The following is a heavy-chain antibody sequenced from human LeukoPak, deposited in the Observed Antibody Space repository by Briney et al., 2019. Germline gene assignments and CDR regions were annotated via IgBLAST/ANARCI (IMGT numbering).Heavy chain of an antibody. V-gene: IGHV1-18*01. CDR1: GYTFISYG. D-gene: IGHD3-3*01. CDR2: ASAYNGNT. Sequence: ASVKVSCKASGYTFISYGISWVRQAHGQGLECMGWASAYNGNTNYAQKLQGRVTMTTDTSTSTAYMELRSLRSDDTAVYYCARASITIFGVVTLPLDPWGQGTLVTVSS. CDR3: ARASITIFGVVTLPLDP. J-gene: IGHJ5*02.